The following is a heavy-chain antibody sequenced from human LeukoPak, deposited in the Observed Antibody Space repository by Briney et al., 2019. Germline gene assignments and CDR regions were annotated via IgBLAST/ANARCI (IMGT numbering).Heavy chain of an antibody. J-gene: IGHJ6*02. CDR3: ARCYNWNDRLNYYYYGMDV. D-gene: IGHD1-1*01. Sequence: ASVKVSCKASGYTFTSYDINWVRQATGQGLEWMGWMNPNSGNTGYAQKFQGRVTITRDTSISTAYMELSRLRSDDTAVYYCARCYNWNDRLNYYYYGMDVWGQGTTVTVSS. CDR2: MNPNSGNT. V-gene: IGHV1-8*01. CDR1: GYTFTSYD.